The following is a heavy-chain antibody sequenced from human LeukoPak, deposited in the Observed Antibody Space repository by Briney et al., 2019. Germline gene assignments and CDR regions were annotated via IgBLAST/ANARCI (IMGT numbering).Heavy chain of an antibody. V-gene: IGHV4-4*07. CDR1: GGSISSNY. Sequence: PSETLSLTCTVSGGSISSNYWSWVRQPAGKGLEWIGRMYSSGTTNYNPSLTSRVTMSVDTSKNQFSLKLSSVTAADTAVYYCAGAPYDISDHGIYYFDYWGQGTLVTVSS. CDR2: MYSSGTT. D-gene: IGHD3-22*01. J-gene: IGHJ4*02. CDR3: AGAPYDISDHGIYYFDY.